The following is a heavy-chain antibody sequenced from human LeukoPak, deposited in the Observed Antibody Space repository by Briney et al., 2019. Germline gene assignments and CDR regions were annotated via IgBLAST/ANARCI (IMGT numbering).Heavy chain of an antibody. Sequence: PSETQSLNCTVSGGSISTYYWSWIRQAPGKGLEWIGYIYYSGSTGYNPSLKSRVTISVDTSKNQFSLNLSSATAADTAVYYCARGYGSGWPSGDWFDPWGQGTLVTVSS. V-gene: IGHV4-59*01. CDR3: ARGYGSGWPSGDWFDP. CDR1: GGSISTYY. J-gene: IGHJ5*02. D-gene: IGHD6-19*01. CDR2: IYYSGST.